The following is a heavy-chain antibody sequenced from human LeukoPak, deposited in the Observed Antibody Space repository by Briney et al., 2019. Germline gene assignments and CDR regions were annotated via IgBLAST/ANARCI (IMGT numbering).Heavy chain of an antibody. J-gene: IGHJ4*02. CDR1: GGSISSYY. V-gene: IGHV4-59*01. CDR2: IYYSGST. D-gene: IGHD1-1*01. Sequence: PSETLSLTCTVSGGSISSYYWSWIRQPPGKGLEWIGYIYYSGSTNYNPSLKSRVTMSVDTSKTQFSLRLSSVTAADTAVYYCARGEFGTGIFEYWGQGALVTVSS. CDR3: ARGEFGTGIFEY.